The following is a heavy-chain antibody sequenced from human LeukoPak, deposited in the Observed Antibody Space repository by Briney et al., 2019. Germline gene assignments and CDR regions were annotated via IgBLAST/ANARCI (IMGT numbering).Heavy chain of an antibody. J-gene: IGHJ4*02. CDR3: ARGALRNDY. D-gene: IGHD4-17*01. CDR2: INHSGST. Sequence: SETLSLTCAVYGGSFSGYYWSWIRQPPGKGLEWIGEINHSGSTNYNPSLKSRVTISVDTSKNQFSLKMSSVTAADTAVYYCARGALRNDYWGQGTLVTVSS. V-gene: IGHV4-34*01. CDR1: GGSFSGYY.